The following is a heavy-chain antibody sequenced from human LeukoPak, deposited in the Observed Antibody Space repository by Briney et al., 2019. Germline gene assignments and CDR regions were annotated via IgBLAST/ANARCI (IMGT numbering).Heavy chain of an antibody. V-gene: IGHV3-21*01. Sequence: GGSLRLSCAASGFTFSTYSMTWVRQSPGRGLEWVSSISSSSVYIYYADSVKGRFIISRDNAKTSLYLQMTSLRAEDTAVYYCATSYRILPAASLDYWGQGALVTAS. CDR2: ISSSSVYI. J-gene: IGHJ4*02. CDR3: ATSYRILPAASLDY. CDR1: GFTFSTYS. D-gene: IGHD2-2*01.